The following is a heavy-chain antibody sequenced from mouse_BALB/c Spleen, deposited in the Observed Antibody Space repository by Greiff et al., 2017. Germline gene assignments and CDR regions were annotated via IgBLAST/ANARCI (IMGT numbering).Heavy chain of an antibody. CDR2: IWRGGST. J-gene: IGHJ4*01. Sequence: VKLQESGPSLVQPSQSLSITCTVSGFSLTSYGVHWVRQSPGKGLEWLGVIWRGGSTDYNAAFMSRLSITKDNSKSQVFFKMNSLQADDTAIYYCAKFPRAMDYWGQGTSVTVSS. CDR3: AKFPRAMDY. CDR1: GFSLTSYG. V-gene: IGHV2-5-1*01.